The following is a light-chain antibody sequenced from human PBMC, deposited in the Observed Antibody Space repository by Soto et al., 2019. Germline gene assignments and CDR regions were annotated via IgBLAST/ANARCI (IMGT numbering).Light chain of an antibody. CDR1: QSISNY. Sequence: DIQMTQSPSSLSASVGDRVTITCRASQSISNYLDWYQQKPGKAPKLLMYAASSLQSGAPSSFSGGGSGTDFTLTISSLQPEDFATYYCQQSYSTPLTFGGGTKVEIK. CDR2: AAS. CDR3: QQSYSTPLT. V-gene: IGKV1-39*01. J-gene: IGKJ4*01.